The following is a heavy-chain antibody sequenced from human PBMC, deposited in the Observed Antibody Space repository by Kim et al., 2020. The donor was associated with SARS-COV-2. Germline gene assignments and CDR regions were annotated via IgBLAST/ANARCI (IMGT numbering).Heavy chain of an antibody. Sequence: SETLSLTCTVSGGSISSYYWSWIRQPPGKGLEWIGYIYYSGSTNYNPSLKSRVTISVDTSKNQFSLKLSSVTAADTAVYYCSRTNYYDSSGSLGADYWG. V-gene: IGHV4-59*08. D-gene: IGHD3-22*01. J-gene: IGHJ4*01. CDR2: IYYSGST. CDR1: GGSISSYY. CDR3: SRTNYYDSSGSLGADY.